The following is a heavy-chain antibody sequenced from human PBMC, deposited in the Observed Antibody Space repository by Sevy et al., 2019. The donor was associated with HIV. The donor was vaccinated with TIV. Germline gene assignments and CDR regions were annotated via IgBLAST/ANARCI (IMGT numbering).Heavy chain of an antibody. CDR2: IYYSGSA. Sequence: SETLSLTCTVSDGSIRGSSDYWGWIRQPPGKGLEWIGSIYYSGSAYYNPSLKSRLTISVDTSKNQFSLNLSSVTAAATAVYFCARHSRTDGYNYRDFDLWGRGTLVTVSS. D-gene: IGHD5-12*01. CDR1: DGSIRGSSDY. J-gene: IGHJ2*01. CDR3: ARHSRTDGYNYRDFDL. V-gene: IGHV4-39*01.